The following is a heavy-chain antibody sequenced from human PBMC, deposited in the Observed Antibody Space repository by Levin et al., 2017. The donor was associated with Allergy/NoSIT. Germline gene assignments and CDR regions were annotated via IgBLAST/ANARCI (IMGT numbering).Heavy chain of an antibody. CDR2: ISWNGGPI. CDR1: GFSLNEYA. V-gene: IGHV3-9*01. D-gene: IGHD2-15*01. Sequence: GGSLRLSCAVSGFSLNEYAMHWVRQIPGKGLEWVSGISWNGGPIGYADSVKGRFTISRDNAKNSLYLQMNNVGPEDTAVYYCTKDRAYCGGGSCYSQSYFYYGMDVWGPGTTVTVSS. J-gene: IGHJ6*02. CDR3: TKDRAYCGGGSCYSQSYFYYGMDV.